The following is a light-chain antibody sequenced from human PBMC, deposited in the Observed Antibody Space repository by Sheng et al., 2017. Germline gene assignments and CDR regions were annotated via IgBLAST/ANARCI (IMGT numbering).Light chain of an antibody. J-gene: IGKJ2*01. CDR3: QQYNSYPYT. V-gene: IGKV1-33*01. CDR2: DAS. Sequence: DIQMTQSPSSLSASVGDRVTITCQASQDISNYLNWYQQKPGKAPKLLIYDASNLETGVPSRFSGSGSGTDFTFTISSLQPEDIATYYCQQYNSYPYTFGQGTKVEI. CDR1: QDISNY.